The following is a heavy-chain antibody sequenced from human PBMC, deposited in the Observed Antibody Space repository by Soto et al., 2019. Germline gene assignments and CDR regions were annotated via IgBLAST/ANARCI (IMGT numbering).Heavy chain of an antibody. J-gene: IGHJ4*02. CDR1: GGTFSSYA. CDR2: IIPIFGTA. D-gene: IGHD3-22*01. V-gene: IGHV1-69*13. CDR3: AXDREYYDSSGYYYPFDY. Sequence: SVKVSCKASGGTFSSYAISWVQQAPGQGPEWMGGIIPIFGTANYAQKFQGRVTITADESTSTAYMELSSLRSEDTAVYYCAXDREYYDSSGYYYPFDYWGQGTLVTVSS.